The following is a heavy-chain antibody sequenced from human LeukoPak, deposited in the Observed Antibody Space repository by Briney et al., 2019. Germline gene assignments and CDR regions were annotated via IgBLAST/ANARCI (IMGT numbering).Heavy chain of an antibody. D-gene: IGHD3-10*01. CDR2: IQHDGSTK. CDR1: AFCIRGHN. J-gene: IGHJ3*02. Sequence: GGSLRLSCAASAFCIRGHNTHWGRQAPGKGLEWVSFIQHDGSTKWYVDSVKGRFIISRDNSKTTMYLQMNSLRIEDTAVYYCAKDLGSGRYAFGICGQGTTVTVSS. CDR3: AKDLGSGRYAFGI. V-gene: IGHV3-30*02.